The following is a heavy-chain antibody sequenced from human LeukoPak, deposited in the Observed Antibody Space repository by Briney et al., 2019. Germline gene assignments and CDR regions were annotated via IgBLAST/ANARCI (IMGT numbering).Heavy chain of an antibody. D-gene: IGHD2-2*01. Sequence: GGSLRLSCAASGFTFSSYAMHWVRQAPGKGLEWVAVISYDGSNKYYADSVKGRFTISRDNSKNTLYLQMNSLRAEDTAVYYCARDDCSSTSCYPIENWFDPWGQGTLVTVSS. CDR2: ISYDGSNK. J-gene: IGHJ5*02. CDR1: GFTFSSYA. V-gene: IGHV3-30*01. CDR3: ARDDCSSTSCYPIENWFDP.